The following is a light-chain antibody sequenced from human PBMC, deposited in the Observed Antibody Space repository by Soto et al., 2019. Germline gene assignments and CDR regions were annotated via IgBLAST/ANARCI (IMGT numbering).Light chain of an antibody. Sequence: EIVLTQSPGTLSLSPGERATLSCRASQSVSSSYLAWYQQKPGQAPRLLIYGASSRATGIPDRFSGSGSGTDFTLTISRLEPEDFAVYYCQQYSRAPPTFGQGTKVEIK. CDR2: GAS. J-gene: IGKJ1*01. CDR3: QQYSRAPPT. V-gene: IGKV3-20*01. CDR1: QSVSSSY.